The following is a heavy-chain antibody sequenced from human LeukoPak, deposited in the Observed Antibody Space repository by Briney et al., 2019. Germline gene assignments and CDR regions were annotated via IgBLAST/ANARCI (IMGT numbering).Heavy chain of an antibody. CDR1: GFTFSSYW. D-gene: IGHD3-10*01. CDR3: AKAVGYYGLGRFTD. V-gene: IGHV3-23*01. CDR2: ISGNAGST. Sequence: GGSLRLSCAATGFTFSSYWMSWVRQAPGKGLEWVAAISGNAGSTQYADAVKGRFTISRDNSKNTIHLQMDSLRGDDTAVYYCAKAVGYYGLGRFTDWGQGTRVTVSS. J-gene: IGHJ4*02.